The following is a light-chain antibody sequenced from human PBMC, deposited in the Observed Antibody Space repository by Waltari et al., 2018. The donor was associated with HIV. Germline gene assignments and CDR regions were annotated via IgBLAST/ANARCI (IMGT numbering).Light chain of an antibody. CDR3: QSYDSSLSGSV. CDR1: RSNIGARFD. CDR2: GNS. J-gene: IGLJ3*02. V-gene: IGLV1-40*01. Sequence: QSVLTQPPSVSGAPGQRVTISCSGSRSNIGARFDVHWYQQIPGPAPKLLIYGNSNRPSGVPDRFSGSKSGTSASLAITGLQAEDEADYYCQSYDSSLSGSVFGGGTKLTVL.